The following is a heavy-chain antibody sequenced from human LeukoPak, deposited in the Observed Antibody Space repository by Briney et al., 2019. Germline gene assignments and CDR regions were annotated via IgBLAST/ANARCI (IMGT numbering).Heavy chain of an antibody. J-gene: IGHJ4*02. V-gene: IGHV3-23*01. Sequence: AGTLRLSCAASGFTFSTYAMTWVRQAPGKGLEWVSTISGSGDNTYYADSVKGRFTISRDNSKNTLYLQMNSLRAEDTALYYCAKDSKGYSSGWDLDYWGQGTLVTVSS. D-gene: IGHD6-19*01. CDR3: AKDSKGYSSGWDLDY. CDR1: GFTFSTYA. CDR2: ISGSGDNT.